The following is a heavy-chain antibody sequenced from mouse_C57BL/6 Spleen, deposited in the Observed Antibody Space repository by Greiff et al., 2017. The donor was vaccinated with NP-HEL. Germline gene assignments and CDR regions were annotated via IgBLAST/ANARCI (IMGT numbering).Heavy chain of an antibody. CDR1: GYTFTDYN. CDR2: INPNNGGT. D-gene: IGHD2-12*01. J-gene: IGHJ3*01. Sequence: DVKLQESGPELVKPGASVKMSCKASGYTFTDYNMHWVKQSHGKSLEWIGYINPNNGGTSYNQKFKGKATLTVNKSSSTAYMELRSLTSEDSAVYYCANSYYPLFAYWGQGTLVTVSA. CDR3: ANSYYPLFAY. V-gene: IGHV1-22*01.